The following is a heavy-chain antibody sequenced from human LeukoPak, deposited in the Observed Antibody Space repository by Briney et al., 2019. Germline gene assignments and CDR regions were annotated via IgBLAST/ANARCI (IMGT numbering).Heavy chain of an antibody. V-gene: IGHV3-23*01. CDR1: GFTFSSYA. Sequence: GGSLRLSCAASGFTFSSYAMSWVRQAPGKGLEWFSAISGSGGSTYYTDSVKGRFTISRDNSKNTLYLQMNSLRAKDTAVYYCAKSRGYYYDSSNYPNWFDPWGQGTLVTVSS. J-gene: IGHJ5*02. CDR3: AKSRGYYYDSSNYPNWFDP. CDR2: ISGSGGST. D-gene: IGHD3-22*01.